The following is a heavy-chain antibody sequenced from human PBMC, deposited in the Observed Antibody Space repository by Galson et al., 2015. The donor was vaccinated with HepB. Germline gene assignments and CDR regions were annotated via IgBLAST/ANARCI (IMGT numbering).Heavy chain of an antibody. J-gene: IGHJ3*02. D-gene: IGHD1-26*01. Sequence: SVKVSCKASGGTFSSYAISWVRQAPGQGLEWMGGMLPIFGTANYAQKFQGRVTITADESTSTAYMELSSLRSEDTAVYYCARPSSGSYYTPGPALEASGAFDIWGQGTMVTVSS. V-gene: IGHV1-69*13. CDR3: ARPSSGSYYTPGPALEASGAFDI. CDR2: MLPIFGTA. CDR1: GGTFSSYA.